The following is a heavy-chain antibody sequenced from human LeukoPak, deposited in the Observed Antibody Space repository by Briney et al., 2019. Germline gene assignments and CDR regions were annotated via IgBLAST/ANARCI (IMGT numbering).Heavy chain of an antibody. CDR1: GYTFNNYR. CDR3: ATLDEGFDYDDIGYHF. D-gene: IGHD3-22*01. CDR2: IYPGASET. J-gene: IGHJ4*02. V-gene: IGHV5-51*01. Sequence: GESLMINCNASGYTFNNYRIAWVRQMPGKGLDWMGIIYPGASETTHSPSFQGPVTISVDKSITTAYLPWSALRASHSAMYYCATLDEGFDYDDIGYHFWGQGTQVTVSS.